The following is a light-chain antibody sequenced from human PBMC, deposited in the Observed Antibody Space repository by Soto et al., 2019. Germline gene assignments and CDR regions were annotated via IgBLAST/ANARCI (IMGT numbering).Light chain of an antibody. Sequence: HSVRNQPASVSGSPGQSITISCTGTSSDVGGYNYVSWYQHHPGKAPKLIIYDVSNRPSGVSIRFSASKSDNTASLTISGLQPEDEADYHCSSYTTSNTRQIVFGTGTKVT. CDR2: DVS. J-gene: IGLJ1*01. CDR1: SSDVGGYNY. V-gene: IGLV2-14*03. CDR3: SSYTTSNTRQIV.